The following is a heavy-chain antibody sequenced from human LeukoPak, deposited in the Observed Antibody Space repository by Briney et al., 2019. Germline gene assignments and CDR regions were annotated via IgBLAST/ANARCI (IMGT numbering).Heavy chain of an antibody. CDR1: GYSISSGYY. V-gene: IGHV4-38-2*02. CDR3: ARVSSSWYQDWYFDL. J-gene: IGHJ2*01. D-gene: IGHD6-13*01. Sequence: SETLSLTCTVSGYSISSGYYWAWIRQPPGKGLEWIGSIYHSGSTYYNPSLKSRVTISVDTSKNQFSLKLSSVTAADTAVYYCARVSSSWYQDWYFDLWGRGTLVTVSS. CDR2: IYHSGST.